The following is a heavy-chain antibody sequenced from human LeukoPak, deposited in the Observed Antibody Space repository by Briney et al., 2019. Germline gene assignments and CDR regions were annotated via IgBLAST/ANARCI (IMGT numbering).Heavy chain of an antibody. J-gene: IGHJ4*02. V-gene: IGHV3-66*01. CDR1: GFTVSSNY. D-gene: IGHD3-10*01. Sequence: PGGSLRLSCAASGFTVSSNYMSWVRQAPGKGLEWVSIIYSGGSTYYADSVKGRFTISRDNSKNTLYLQMNSLRAEDTAVYYCAKDRPPIGSGSYYPFDYWGQGTLVTVSS. CDR3: AKDRPPIGSGSYYPFDY. CDR2: IYSGGST.